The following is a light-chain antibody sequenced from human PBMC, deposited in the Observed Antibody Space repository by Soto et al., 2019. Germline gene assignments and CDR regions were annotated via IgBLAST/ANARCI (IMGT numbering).Light chain of an antibody. Sequence: DIQMTQSPSTLSASVGDRVTITCRASQSINSWLAWYQQKPGKAPKLLIYDASSLESGVPSRISGSGSGTEFTLTISSLQPDDFATYYCQQYNSYSVTFGQGTKVDIK. J-gene: IGKJ1*01. CDR3: QQYNSYSVT. V-gene: IGKV1-5*01. CDR2: DAS. CDR1: QSINSW.